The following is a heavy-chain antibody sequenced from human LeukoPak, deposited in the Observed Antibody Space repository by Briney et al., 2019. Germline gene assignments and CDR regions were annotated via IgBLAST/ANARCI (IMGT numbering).Heavy chain of an antibody. CDR3: GRELVSPRLGGAFDI. J-gene: IGHJ3*02. CDR1: GFTFSSYG. Sequence: NPGGSLRLSCAASGFTFSSYGMNWVRQAPGKGLEWVSSISSSSSHIYYADSVKGRFAISRDNAKNSLYPQMNSLRAEDTAVYYCGRELVSPRLGGAFDIRGQGTMVTVSS. D-gene: IGHD7-27*01. CDR2: ISSSSSHI. V-gene: IGHV3-21*01.